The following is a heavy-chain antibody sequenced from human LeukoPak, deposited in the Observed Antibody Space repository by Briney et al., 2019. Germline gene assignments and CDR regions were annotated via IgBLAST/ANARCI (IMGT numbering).Heavy chain of an antibody. CDR3: ARDRVFGSQGAFDI. V-gene: IGHV3-23*01. CDR2: ISGSGSST. Sequence: GGSLRLSFAASGFTFNNYAMSWVRQAPGKGLEWVSSISGSGSSTYYADSVKGRFTISRDNAKNTLYLQMNSLRAEDTAVYYCARDRVFGSQGAFDIWGQGTMVTVSS. J-gene: IGHJ3*02. D-gene: IGHD2-15*01. CDR1: GFTFNNYA.